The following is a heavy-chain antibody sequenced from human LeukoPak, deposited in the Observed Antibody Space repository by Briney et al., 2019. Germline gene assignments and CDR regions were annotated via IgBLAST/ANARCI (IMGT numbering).Heavy chain of an antibody. Sequence: ASVKVSCKASGGTFSSYAISWVRQAPGQGLEWMGRIIPILGIANYAQKFQGRVTITADKSTSTVYMELSSLRSEDTAVYYCARERMYSGSWYSDAYNWFDPWGQGTLVTVSS. CDR3: ARERMYSGSWYSDAYNWFDP. CDR2: IIPILGIA. CDR1: GGTFSSYA. J-gene: IGHJ5*02. V-gene: IGHV1-69*04. D-gene: IGHD6-13*01.